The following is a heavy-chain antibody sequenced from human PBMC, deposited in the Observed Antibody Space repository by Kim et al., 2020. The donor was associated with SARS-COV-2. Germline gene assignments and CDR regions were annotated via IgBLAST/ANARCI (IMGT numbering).Heavy chain of an antibody. Sequence: ASVKVSCKASGYTFTSYGISWVRQAPGQGLEWMGWISAYNGNTNYAQKLQGRVTMTTDTSTSTAYMELRSLRSDDTAVYYCARSLGATRYGDAFDIWGQGTMVTVSS. CDR1: GYTFTSYG. J-gene: IGHJ3*02. V-gene: IGHV1-18*01. CDR2: ISAYNGNT. D-gene: IGHD1-26*01. CDR3: ARSLGATRYGDAFDI.